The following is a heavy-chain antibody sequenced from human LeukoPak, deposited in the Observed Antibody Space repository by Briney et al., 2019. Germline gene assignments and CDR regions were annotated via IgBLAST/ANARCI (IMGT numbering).Heavy chain of an antibody. CDR1: GYTFTSYA. D-gene: IGHD4-11*01. CDR2: ISGYNGDT. J-gene: IGHJ1*01. CDR3: ARDKAVTTELTQYFQH. V-gene: IGHV1-18*01. Sequence: ASVKVSCKASGYTFTSYAMHWVRQAPGQGLEWMGWISGYNGDTNYAQKFQFRVTMTTDTSTSTAYMELRSLTSDDTAVYYCARDKAVTTELTQYFQHWGQGTLVTVSS.